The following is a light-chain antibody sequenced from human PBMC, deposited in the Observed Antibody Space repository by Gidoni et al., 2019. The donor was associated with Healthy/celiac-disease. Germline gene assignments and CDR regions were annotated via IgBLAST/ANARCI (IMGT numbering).Light chain of an antibody. V-gene: IGLV2-23*02. Sequence: SVSGSPGQSITISCTGTSSDVGSYNLVSWYQQHPGKAPKLMIYEVSKRPSGVSNRFSGSKSGNTASLTISGLQAEDEADYYCCSYAGSSTFSYVFGTGTKVTVL. CDR3: CSYAGSSTFSYV. J-gene: IGLJ1*01. CDR1: SSDVGSYNL. CDR2: EVS.